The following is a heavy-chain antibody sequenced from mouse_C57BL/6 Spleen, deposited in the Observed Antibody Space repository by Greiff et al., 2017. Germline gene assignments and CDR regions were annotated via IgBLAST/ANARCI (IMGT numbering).Heavy chain of an antibody. CDR3: ARDRYSNYESYFDY. V-gene: IGHV5-4*01. CDR2: ISDGGSYT. D-gene: IGHD2-5*01. Sequence: EVQLVESGGGLVKPGGSLKLSCAASGFTFSSYAMSWVRQTPETRLEWVATISDGGSYTYYPDNVKGRFTISRDNAKNNLYLQMSHLKSEDTAMYYCARDRYSNYESYFDYWGQGTTLTVSS. J-gene: IGHJ2*01. CDR1: GFTFSSYA.